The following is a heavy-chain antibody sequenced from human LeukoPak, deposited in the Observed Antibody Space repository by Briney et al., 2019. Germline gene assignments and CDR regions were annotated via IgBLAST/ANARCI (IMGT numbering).Heavy chain of an antibody. CDR1: GFTFSSYE. Sequence: GGSLRLSCAASGFTFSSYEMNWVRQAPGKGLEWVSYISSSGSTIYYADSVKGRFTISRDNAKNSLYLQMNSLRAEDTAVYYCARDCGGGSCYGPYHTFDIWGQGTMVTVSS. J-gene: IGHJ3*02. V-gene: IGHV3-48*03. D-gene: IGHD2-15*01. CDR3: ARDCGGGSCYGPYHTFDI. CDR2: ISSSGSTI.